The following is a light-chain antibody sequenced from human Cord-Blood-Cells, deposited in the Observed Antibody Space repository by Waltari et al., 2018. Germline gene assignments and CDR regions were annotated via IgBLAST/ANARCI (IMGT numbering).Light chain of an antibody. V-gene: IGLV2-11*01. CDR2: DVS. Sequence: QSALTQPRSVSGSPGQSVPISCTGTSSDVGGYNYFSWYQQHPGKAPKLMIYDVSKRPSGVPDRFSGSKSGNTASLTISGLQAEDEADYYCCSYAGSSYVFGTGTKVTVL. CDR1: SSDVGGYNY. CDR3: CSYAGSSYV. J-gene: IGLJ1*01.